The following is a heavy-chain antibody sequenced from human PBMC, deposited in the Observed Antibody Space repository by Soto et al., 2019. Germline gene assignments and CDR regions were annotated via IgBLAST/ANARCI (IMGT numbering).Heavy chain of an antibody. CDR3: ARAYGSGSYYRGLGAFDI. CDR2: IYYSGST. J-gene: IGHJ3*02. V-gene: IGHV4-59*08. Sequence: SETLSLTCTVSGGSISSYYWSWIRQPPGKGLEWIGYIYYSGSTNYNPSLKSRVTISVDTSKNQFSLKLSSVTAADTAVYYCARAYGSGSYYRGLGAFDIWGQGTMVTVSS. CDR1: GGSISSYY. D-gene: IGHD3-10*01.